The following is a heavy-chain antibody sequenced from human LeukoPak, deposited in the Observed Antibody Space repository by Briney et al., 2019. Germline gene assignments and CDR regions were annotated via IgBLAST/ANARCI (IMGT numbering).Heavy chain of an antibody. D-gene: IGHD6-13*01. CDR2: INHSGST. V-gene: IGHV4-34*01. J-gene: IGHJ4*02. CDR1: GGSFSGYY. Sequence: SETLSLTCAVYGGSFSGYYWSWIRQPPGKGLEWIGEINHSGSTNYNPSLKSRVTISVDTSKNQFSLKLSSVTAADTAVYYCARAAGGYSSSWYTGWGQGTPVTVSS. CDR3: ARAAGGYSSSWYTG.